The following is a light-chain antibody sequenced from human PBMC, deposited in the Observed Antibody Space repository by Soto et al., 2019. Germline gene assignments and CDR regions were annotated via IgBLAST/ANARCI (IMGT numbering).Light chain of an antibody. CDR1: QSLLHSNGYNY. J-gene: IGKJ2*01. V-gene: IGKV2-28*01. CDR3: MQALQTPMYT. Sequence: DIVMTQSPLSLPVTPGEPASISCRSSQSLLHSNGYNYLDWYLQKPWQSQQLLIYLGSNRASGVPDRFSGSGSGTDFTLKISRVEAEDVGVYYCMQALQTPMYTFGQGTKLEIK. CDR2: LGS.